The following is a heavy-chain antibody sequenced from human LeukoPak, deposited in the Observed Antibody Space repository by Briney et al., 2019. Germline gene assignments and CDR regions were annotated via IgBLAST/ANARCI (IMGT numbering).Heavy chain of an antibody. CDR3: AVGGQYSGYAFNWFDP. J-gene: IGHJ5*02. V-gene: IGHV1-2*02. CDR2: INPNSGGT. D-gene: IGHD5-12*01. CDR1: GHTFTSYY. Sequence: ASVKVSCKAPGHTFTSYYMHWVRQAPGQGLEWMGWINPNSGGTNYAQKFQGRVTMTRDTSISTAYMELSRLRSDDTAVYYCAVGGQYSGYAFNWFDPWGQGTLVTVSS.